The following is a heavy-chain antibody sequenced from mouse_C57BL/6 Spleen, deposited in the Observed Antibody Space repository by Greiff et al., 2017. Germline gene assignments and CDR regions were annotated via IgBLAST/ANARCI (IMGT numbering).Heavy chain of an antibody. CDR2: FYPGGGSI. CDR3: ARRLYYSNSYYYAMDY. D-gene: IGHD2-5*01. CDR1: GYTFTEYT. V-gene: IGHV1-62-2*01. J-gene: IGHJ4*01. Sequence: QVQLQQSGAELVKPGASVSLSCTASGYTFTEYTIHWVQQRSGQGLEWIGWFYPGGGSIKYTEKLKDKATLTADKSSSTVYMELSRFTTEASAVYFCARRLYYSNSYYYAMDYGGKGTSATGSS.